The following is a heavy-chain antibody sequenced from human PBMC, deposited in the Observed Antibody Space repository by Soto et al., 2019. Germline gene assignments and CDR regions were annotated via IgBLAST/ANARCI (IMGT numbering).Heavy chain of an antibody. CDR1: GFTFDDYA. CDR3: AKDIIGKVEVPGTLDY. D-gene: IGHD6-13*01. J-gene: IGHJ4*02. V-gene: IGHV3-9*01. Sequence: GGSLRLSCAASGFTFDDYAMHWVRQAPGKGLEWVSGISWNSGSIGYADSVKGRFTISRDNAKNSLYLQMNSLRAEDTALYYCAKDIIGKVEVPGTLDYWGQGTLVTVSS. CDR2: ISWNSGSI.